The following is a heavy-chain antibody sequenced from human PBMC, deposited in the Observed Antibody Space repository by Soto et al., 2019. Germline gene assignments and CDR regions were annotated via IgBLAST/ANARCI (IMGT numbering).Heavy chain of an antibody. CDR3: ARGPPLGY. CDR1: GGSFSGYY. Sequence: PSETLSVTCAVYGGSFSGYYWSWIRQSPWKGLEWIGEINHSGSTNYNPSLKSRVTISVDTSKNQFSLKLSSVTAADTAVYYCARGPPLGYWGQGTLVTVSS. CDR2: INHSGST. J-gene: IGHJ4*02. V-gene: IGHV4-34*01.